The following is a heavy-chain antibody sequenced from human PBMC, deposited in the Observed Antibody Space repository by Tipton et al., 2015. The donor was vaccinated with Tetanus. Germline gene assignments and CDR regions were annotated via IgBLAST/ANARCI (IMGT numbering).Heavy chain of an antibody. CDR3: ARTWGVWVTSIDAFDI. CDR2: IYYSGST. Sequence: GLVKPSETPSLTCTVSGGSISTRNYFWGWIRQAPGKGLEWIGNIYYSGSTDYNPSLKSRVAISVDTSKNQFSLKLSSVTAADTAVYYCARTWGVWVTSIDAFDIWGQGTKVAVSS. V-gene: IGHV4-39*01. CDR1: GGSISTRNYF. J-gene: IGHJ3*02. D-gene: IGHD3-16*01.